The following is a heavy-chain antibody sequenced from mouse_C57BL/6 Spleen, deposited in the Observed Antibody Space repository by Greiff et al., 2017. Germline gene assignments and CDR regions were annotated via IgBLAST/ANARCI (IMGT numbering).Heavy chain of an antibody. V-gene: IGHV1-19*01. D-gene: IGHD1-1*01. CDR2: INPYNGGT. CDR1: GYTFTDYY. Sequence: EVQLQQSGPVLVKPGASVKMSCKASGYTFTDYYMNWVKPSHGKSLEWIGVINPYNGGTSYNQKFKGKATLTVDKSSSTAYMELNSLTSEESAVYYCARYYYGRSNWGAYWGQGTLVTVSA. J-gene: IGHJ3*01. CDR3: ARYYYGRSNWGAY.